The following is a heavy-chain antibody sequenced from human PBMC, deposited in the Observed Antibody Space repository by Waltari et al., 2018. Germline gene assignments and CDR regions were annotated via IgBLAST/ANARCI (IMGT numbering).Heavy chain of an antibody. J-gene: IGHJ4*02. CDR3: ARDGSGWYTGPHFDY. D-gene: IGHD6-19*01. CDR2: ISDYNGNT. V-gene: IGHV1-18*01. Sequence: QVQLVQSGAEVKKPGASVKVSCKASGYTFTSYGISWVRQSPGQGLEWMGWISDYNGNTNYAPKLKGRVTMTTDTSTSKAYMELRSVRADDTAVYYCARDGSGWYTGPHFDYWGQGTLVTVSS. CDR1: GYTFTSYG.